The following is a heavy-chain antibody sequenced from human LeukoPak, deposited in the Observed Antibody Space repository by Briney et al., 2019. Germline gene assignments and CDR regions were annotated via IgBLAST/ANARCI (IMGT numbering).Heavy chain of an antibody. D-gene: IGHD2-15*01. CDR2: IYHSGST. Sequence: PSETLSLTCAVSGDSISNGNWWSWVRPPPGKGLEWIGEIYHSGSTNYNPSLKSRVTMSVDKSQNHFSLNLNSVTAADTAVYYCARLCSGGSCSSYFDYWGQGTLVSVSS. CDR1: GDSISNGNW. J-gene: IGHJ4*02. V-gene: IGHV4-4*02. CDR3: ARLCSGGSCSSYFDY.